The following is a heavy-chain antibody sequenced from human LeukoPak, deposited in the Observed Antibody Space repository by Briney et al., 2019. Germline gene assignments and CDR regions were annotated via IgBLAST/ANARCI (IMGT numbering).Heavy chain of an antibody. V-gene: IGHV3-23*01. CDR2: ISGSGGST. Sequence: PGGSLRLSCAASGFTFSSYAMSWVRQAPGKGLEWVSAISGSGGSTYYADSVKGRFTISRDNAKNSLYLQMNSLRAEDTAVYYCARALSGSYYDYFDYWGQGTLVTASS. CDR1: GFTFSSYA. J-gene: IGHJ4*02. CDR3: ARALSGSYYDYFDY. D-gene: IGHD1-26*01.